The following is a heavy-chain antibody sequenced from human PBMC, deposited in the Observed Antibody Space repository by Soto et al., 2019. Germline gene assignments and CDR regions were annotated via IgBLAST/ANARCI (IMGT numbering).Heavy chain of an antibody. V-gene: IGHV3-23*01. CDR3: ARATYYDFFSDPRDADY. D-gene: IGHD3-3*01. CDR2: ISRGGDFT. Sequence: GGSLRLSCAASGFTFSSYAMSWIRQAPGKGLEWVSGISRGGDFTYYADSVKGRFTISGDNSKNTLYLQMNTLRADDTAVYYCARATYYDFFSDPRDADYWGQGTLVTVSS. J-gene: IGHJ4*02. CDR1: GFTFSSYA.